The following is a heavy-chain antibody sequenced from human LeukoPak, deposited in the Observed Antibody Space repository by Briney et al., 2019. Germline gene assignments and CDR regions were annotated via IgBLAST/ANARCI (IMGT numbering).Heavy chain of an antibody. CDR1: GGTFSSYA. CDR3: ARGPITIFGVVDSYYYYYYGMDV. V-gene: IGHV1-69*13. D-gene: IGHD3-3*01. Sequence: ASVKVSCKASGGTFSSYAISWVRQAPGQGLEWMGGIIPIFGTANYAQKFQGRVTITADESTSTAYMELSRLRSDDTAVYYCARGPITIFGVVDSYYYYYYGMDVWGQGTTVTVSS. J-gene: IGHJ6*02. CDR2: IIPIFGTA.